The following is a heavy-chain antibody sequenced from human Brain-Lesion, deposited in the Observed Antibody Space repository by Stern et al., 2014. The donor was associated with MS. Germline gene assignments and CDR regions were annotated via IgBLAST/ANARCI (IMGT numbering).Heavy chain of an antibody. CDR2: IFNSGST. CDR3: ARGRVVPGFQYYATDV. Sequence: QVQLQESGPGLVKPSQTLSLSCTVSGGSISSGGYYWSWIRQPAGKGLEWIGRIFNSGSTSYNPSLKSRVTISIDPSKNQFSLRLNSMTAADTAVYYCARGRVVPGFQYYATDVWGQGTTVIVS. J-gene: IGHJ6*02. CDR1: GGSISSGGYY. D-gene: IGHD2-2*01. V-gene: IGHV4-61*02.